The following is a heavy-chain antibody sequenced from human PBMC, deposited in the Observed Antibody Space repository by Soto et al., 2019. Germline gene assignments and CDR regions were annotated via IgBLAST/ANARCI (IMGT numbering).Heavy chain of an antibody. D-gene: IGHD3-22*01. Sequence: ASVKVSCKASGYTFTSYAMHWVRQAPGQRLEWMGWINAGNGNTKYSQKFQGRVTISVDTSKNQFSLKLSSVTAADTAVYYCARLSSGYYLVVDYWGQGTLVTVSS. CDR3: ARLSSGYYLVVDY. V-gene: IGHV1-3*01. CDR1: GYTFTSYA. CDR2: INAGNGNT. J-gene: IGHJ4*02.